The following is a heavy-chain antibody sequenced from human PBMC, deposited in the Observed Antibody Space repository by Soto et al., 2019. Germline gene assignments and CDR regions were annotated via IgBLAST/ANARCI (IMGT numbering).Heavy chain of an antibody. J-gene: IGHJ4*02. Sequence: QVQLVESGGGVVQPGRSLRLSCAASGFTFSRYGMHWVRQAPGKGLEWVAIIGFDGSNKYYADSVKGRFTISRDNSKNTLYLQMNSLRAEDTAVYYCSRGAATNLYYFDFWGQGSLVTVSS. CDR1: GFTFSRYG. V-gene: IGHV3-33*01. D-gene: IGHD6-25*01. CDR3: SRGAATNLYYFDF. CDR2: IGFDGSNK.